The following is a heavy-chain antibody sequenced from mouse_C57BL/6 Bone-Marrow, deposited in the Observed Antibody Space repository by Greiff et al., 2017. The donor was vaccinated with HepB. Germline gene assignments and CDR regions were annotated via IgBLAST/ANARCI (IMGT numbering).Heavy chain of an antibody. Sequence: QVQLQQSGAELARPGASVTMSCKASGYTFTSYTMHWVKQRPGQGLEWIGNINPSSGYTKYNQKFKYKATLTADKSSSTAYMQLSSLTSKYSADYDCARSDYGRAWFAYWGQGTLVTVSA. V-gene: IGHV1-4*01. CDR3: ARSDYGRAWFAY. D-gene: IGHD1-1*01. CDR2: INPSSGYT. CDR1: GYTFTSYT. J-gene: IGHJ3*01.